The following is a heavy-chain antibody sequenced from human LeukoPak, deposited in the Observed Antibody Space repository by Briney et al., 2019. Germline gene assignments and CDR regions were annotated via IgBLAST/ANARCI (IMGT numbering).Heavy chain of an antibody. CDR3: ARVSVAGTSQFDY. J-gene: IGHJ4*02. V-gene: IGHV4-39*07. Sequence: SETLSLTCTVSGGSISSSSYYWGWIRQPPGKGLEWIGSIYYSGSTYYNPSLKSRVTISVDTSKNQFSLKLSSVTAADTAVYYCARVSVAGTSQFDYWGQGTLVTISS. CDR2: IYYSGST. CDR1: GGSISSSSYY. D-gene: IGHD6-19*01.